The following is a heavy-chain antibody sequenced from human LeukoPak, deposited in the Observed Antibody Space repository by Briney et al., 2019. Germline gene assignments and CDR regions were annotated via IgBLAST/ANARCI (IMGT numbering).Heavy chain of an antibody. V-gene: IGHV1-69*06. CDR1: GGTFSSYV. J-gene: IGHJ4*02. CDR2: IIPIFGTA. Sequence: SVKVSCKASGGTFSSYVISWVRQAPGKGLEGVGRIIPIFGTANYAQKFQGRVTITADKSTSTGYMEQSSLRSEDTAVYYCATGYGGVVISHWGQGTLVTVSS. D-gene: IGHD3-3*01. CDR3: ATGYGGVVISH.